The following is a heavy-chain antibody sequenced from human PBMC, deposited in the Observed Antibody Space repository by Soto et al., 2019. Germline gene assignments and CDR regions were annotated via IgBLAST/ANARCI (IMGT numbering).Heavy chain of an antibody. V-gene: IGHV1-46*01. Sequence: ASVKVSCKASGYTFTSYYMHWVRQAPGQGLEWMGVINPSGGSTSYAQKFQGRVTMTTDTSTSTAYMELSSLRSDDTAVYYCARDTGSIAVAAPVDYWGQGTLVTVSS. CDR1: GYTFTSYY. D-gene: IGHD6-19*01. CDR2: INPSGGST. CDR3: ARDTGSIAVAAPVDY. J-gene: IGHJ4*02.